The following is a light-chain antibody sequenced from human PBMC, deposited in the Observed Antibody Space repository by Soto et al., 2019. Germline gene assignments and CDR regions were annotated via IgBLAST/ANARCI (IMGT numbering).Light chain of an antibody. CDR1: SSNIGSNT. J-gene: IGLJ2*01. CDR2: SND. CDR3: AAWDDSLNGHVV. V-gene: IGLV1-44*01. Sequence: QPVLTQPPSASGTPGQTVTISCSGSSSNIGSNTVNWYQQLPGTAPKLLIYSNDRRPSGVPDRFSASKSGTSASLAISGLQSEDEADYYCAAWDDSLNGHVVFGGGTKLTVL.